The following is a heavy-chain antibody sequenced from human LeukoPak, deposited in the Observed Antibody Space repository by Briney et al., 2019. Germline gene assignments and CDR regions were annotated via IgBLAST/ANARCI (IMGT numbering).Heavy chain of an antibody. D-gene: IGHD4-17*01. CDR2: INSDGRST. J-gene: IGHJ4*02. CDR3: ARDYTRVHGDPYYFDY. V-gene: IGHV3-74*01. CDR1: GFTFSSYW. Sequence: PGGSLRLSCAASGFTFSSYWMHWVRQVPGKGLMWVSRINSDGRSTSYADSVKGRFTISRDNAKNTLYLQMNSLRAEDTAVYYCARDYTRVHGDPYYFDYWGQGTLVTVSS.